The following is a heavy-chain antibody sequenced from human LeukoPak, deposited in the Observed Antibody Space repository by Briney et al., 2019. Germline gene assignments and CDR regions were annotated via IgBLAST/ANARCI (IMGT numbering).Heavy chain of an antibody. J-gene: IGHJ3*02. CDR2: INWSGGNI. Sequence: PGGSLRLSCAASGFTFDNYAMHWVRQAPGKGLEWVSGINWSGGNIGYADSVKVRFTISRDNAKNSLYLQMNSLRVDDMAFYYCTRDRSGSYIGGSFHIWGQGTMVTVSS. V-gene: IGHV3-9*03. CDR1: GFTFDNYA. CDR3: TRDRSGSYIGGSFHI. D-gene: IGHD1-26*01.